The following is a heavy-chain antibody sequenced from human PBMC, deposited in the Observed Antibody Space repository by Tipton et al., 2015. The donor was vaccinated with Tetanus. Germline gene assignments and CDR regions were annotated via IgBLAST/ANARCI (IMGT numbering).Heavy chain of an antibody. CDR3: ARAGQRSTSWHYWFDP. J-gene: IGHJ5*02. Sequence: TLSLTCAVYVGSFSGYYWSWIRQPPGKGLEWIGEINHSGGTNYNPSLKSRVTISIDTSKNQFSLKLNSVTAADTAVYYCARAGQRSTSWHYWFDPWGQGTLVTGSS. CDR2: INHSGGT. V-gene: IGHV4-34*01. D-gene: IGHD2-2*01. CDR1: VGSFSGYY.